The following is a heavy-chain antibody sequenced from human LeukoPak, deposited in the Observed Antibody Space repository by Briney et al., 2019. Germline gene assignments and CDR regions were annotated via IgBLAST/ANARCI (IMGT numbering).Heavy chain of an antibody. CDR3: AKVITMIVVVTDAFDI. CDR1: GFIFSSYG. J-gene: IGHJ3*02. V-gene: IGHV3-30*02. Sequence: TGGSLRLSCAASGFIFSSYGMHWVRQAPGKGLEWVAFIRYDGSNTYYADSVKGRFTISRDNAKTSLYLQMNSLRAEDTAVYYCAKVITMIVVVTDAFDIWGQGTMVTVSS. D-gene: IGHD3-22*01. CDR2: IRYDGSNT.